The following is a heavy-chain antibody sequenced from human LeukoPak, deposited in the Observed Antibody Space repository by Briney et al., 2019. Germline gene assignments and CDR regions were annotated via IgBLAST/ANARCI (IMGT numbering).Heavy chain of an antibody. D-gene: IGHD6-13*01. CDR1: GGSISSGGYY. Sequence: SETLSLTCTVSGGSISSGGYYWSWIRQPPGKGLEWIGYIYYSGRTYYNPSLKSRVTISVDTSKNQFPPNLSSVTAADTAVFYCARHTWGKAATGAGGYYFDYWGQGTLVTVSS. CDR3: ARHTWGKAATGAGGYYFDY. CDR2: IYYSGRT. V-gene: IGHV4-31*03. J-gene: IGHJ4*02.